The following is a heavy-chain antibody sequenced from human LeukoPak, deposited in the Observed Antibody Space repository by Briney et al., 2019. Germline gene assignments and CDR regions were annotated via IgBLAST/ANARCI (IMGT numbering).Heavy chain of an antibody. Sequence: GGSLRLSCVASGFSFRNYAIHWVRQAPGKGLEYVSVINTDGRVTYYADSVKGRFTISRDNSKNTVYLQMGSLRGEDMAVYYCTRDGGSFCDFDYWGQGALVTVSS. J-gene: IGHJ4*02. V-gene: IGHV3-64*02. D-gene: IGHD1-26*01. CDR1: GFSFRNYA. CDR3: TRDGGSFCDFDY. CDR2: INTDGRVT.